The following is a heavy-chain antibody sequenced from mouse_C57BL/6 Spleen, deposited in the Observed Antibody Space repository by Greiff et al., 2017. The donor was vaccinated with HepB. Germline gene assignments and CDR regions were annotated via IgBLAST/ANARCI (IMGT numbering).Heavy chain of an antibody. CDR3: ARGTAQATGYAMDY. J-gene: IGHJ4*01. Sequence: EVKLVESGGGLVKPGGSLKLSCAASGFTFSDYGMHWVRQAPEKGLEWVAYISSGSSTIYYADTVKGRFTISRDNAKNTLFLQMTSLRSEDTAMYYCARGTAQATGYAMDYWGQGTSVTVSS. CDR2: ISSGSSTI. V-gene: IGHV5-17*01. CDR1: GFTFSDYG. D-gene: IGHD3-2*02.